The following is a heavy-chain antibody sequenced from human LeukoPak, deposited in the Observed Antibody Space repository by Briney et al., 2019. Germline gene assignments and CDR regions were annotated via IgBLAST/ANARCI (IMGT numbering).Heavy chain of an antibody. CDR1: GFTFDEYA. V-gene: IGHV3-9*01. J-gene: IGHJ3*02. CDR2: ISWNSGSI. D-gene: IGHD1-1*01. Sequence: GGSLRLSCAASGFTFDEYAMHWVRQAPGKGLEWVSGISWNSGSIGHADSVKGRFTISRDNAKNSLYLQMNSLRAEDTALYYCAKALERKSDQTDAFDIWGQGTMVTVSS. CDR3: AKALERKSDQTDAFDI.